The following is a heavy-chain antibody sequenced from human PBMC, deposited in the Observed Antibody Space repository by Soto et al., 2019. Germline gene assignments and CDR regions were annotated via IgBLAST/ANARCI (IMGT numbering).Heavy chain of an antibody. V-gene: IGHV3-30*18. D-gene: IGHD2-2*01. CDR2: ISYDGSNK. J-gene: IGHJ6*02. CDR1: GFTFSSYG. Sequence: QVQLVESGGGVVQPGRSLRLSCVASGFTFSSYGMHWVRQAPGKGLEWVAVISYDGSNKYYADSVKGRLTISRDNSKNTVYLQMNSLSGEDTAVYYCAKGQHCISTSCYFYHYGMDVWGQGTTVVVSS. CDR3: AKGQHCISTSCYFYHYGMDV.